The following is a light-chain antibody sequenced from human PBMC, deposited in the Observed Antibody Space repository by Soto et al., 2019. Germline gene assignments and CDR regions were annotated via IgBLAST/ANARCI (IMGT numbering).Light chain of an antibody. J-gene: IGKJ1*01. CDR3: QQFSSYSRT. CDR2: GAS. V-gene: IGKV3-15*01. CDR1: QSIRSN. Sequence: EIGMTHSADTLSVSAGEGATLSCRVSQSIRSNLAWYQQRPGQAPRLLMYGASTRADGIPARFTGSGSGTEFTLTITSLQPDDFATYYCQQFSSYSRTFGQGTKVDIK.